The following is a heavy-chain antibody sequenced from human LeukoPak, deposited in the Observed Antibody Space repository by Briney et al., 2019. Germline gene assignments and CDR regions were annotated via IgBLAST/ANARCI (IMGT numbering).Heavy chain of an antibody. V-gene: IGHV3-33*01. D-gene: IGHD3-3*01. CDR3: ATFGVAKFPDAFDI. CDR1: GIPFSSYG. Sequence: PGGSLRPSFAASGIPFSSYGMHWVRPAPGKGLEWVAVIWYDGSNKYYADSVKGRFTISRDNPKNTLYLQMNSLRAEDTAVYYCATFGVAKFPDAFDIWDQGTMVTVSS. J-gene: IGHJ3*02. CDR2: IWYDGSNK.